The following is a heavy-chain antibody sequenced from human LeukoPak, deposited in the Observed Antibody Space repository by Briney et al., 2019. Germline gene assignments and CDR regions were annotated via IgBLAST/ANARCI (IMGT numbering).Heavy chain of an antibody. CDR3: ARDREILTGYFDY. CDR1: GYTFTSNY. D-gene: IGHD3-9*01. Sequence: ASVKVSCKAFGYTFTSNYMHWVRQAPGQGPEWMGVISPSGGSTTYAQKFQGRVNLTRDMSTSTDYLELSSLRSEDTAVYYCARDREILTGYFDYWGQGTLVTVSS. V-gene: IGHV1-46*01. CDR2: ISPSGGST. J-gene: IGHJ4*02.